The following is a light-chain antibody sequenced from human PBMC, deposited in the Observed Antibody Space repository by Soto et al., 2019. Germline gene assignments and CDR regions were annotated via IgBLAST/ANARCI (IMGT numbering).Light chain of an antibody. Sequence: DIPMTQSPSSLSASVGDRVTITCRASESISRHLNWYQQKPGKAPNLLIYAASTLQNGVPPRFSGSGSGTDFTLTISSLQPEDFATYYCQQSYSTLSISFGQGTRLEIK. V-gene: IGKV1-39*01. CDR2: AAS. CDR1: ESISRH. J-gene: IGKJ5*01. CDR3: QQSYSTLSIS.